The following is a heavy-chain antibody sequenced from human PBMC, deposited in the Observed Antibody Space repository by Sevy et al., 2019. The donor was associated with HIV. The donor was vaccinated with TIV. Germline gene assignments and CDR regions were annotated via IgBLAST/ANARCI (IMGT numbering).Heavy chain of an antibody. CDR1: GFTFSNAW. Sequence: GGSLRLSCTASGFTFSNAWMNWVRQAPGKGLEWLGRIKSQSDGGTIDYAAPVKGRFTISRDDSKNTLFLQMNSLRSEDTAVYYCATKGGFWSGYQYFDSWGQGTLVTVSS. D-gene: IGHD3-3*01. CDR2: IKSQSDGGTI. V-gene: IGHV3-15*07. CDR3: ATKGGFWSGYQYFDS. J-gene: IGHJ4*02.